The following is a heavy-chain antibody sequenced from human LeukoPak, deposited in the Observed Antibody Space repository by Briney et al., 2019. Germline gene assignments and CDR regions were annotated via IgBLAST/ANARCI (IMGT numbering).Heavy chain of an antibody. J-gene: IGHJ4*02. V-gene: IGHV3-21*01. Sequence: PGGSLRLSCAASGFTFSSYSMNWVRQAPGKGLEWVSSISSSSSCIYYADSVKGRFTISRDNAKNSLYLQMNSLRAEDTAVYYCARVYSSASISDYWGQGTLVTVSS. D-gene: IGHD6-13*01. CDR3: ARVYSSASISDY. CDR1: GFTFSSYS. CDR2: ISSSSSCI.